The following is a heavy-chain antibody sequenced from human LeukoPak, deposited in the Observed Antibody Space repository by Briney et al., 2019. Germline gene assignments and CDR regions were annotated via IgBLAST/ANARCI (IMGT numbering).Heavy chain of an antibody. V-gene: IGHV4-39*01. Sequence: SETLSLTCTVSGGSISSSSYYWGWIRQPPGKGLEWIGSIYYSGSTYYNPSLKSRVTISVDTSKNQFSLKLSSVTAADTAVYYCARHGGSQQTYVSGSYYKHFDYWGQGTLVTVSS. J-gene: IGHJ4*02. CDR3: ARHGGSQQTYVSGSYYKHFDY. D-gene: IGHD3-10*01. CDR1: GGSISSSSYY. CDR2: IYYSGST.